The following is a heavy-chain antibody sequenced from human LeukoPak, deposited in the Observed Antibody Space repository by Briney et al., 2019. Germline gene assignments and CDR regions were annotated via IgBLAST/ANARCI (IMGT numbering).Heavy chain of an antibody. V-gene: IGHV4-34*01. CDR3: ARGDYDRDI. CDR1: GGSFSGYY. Sequence: SETQSLTCAVYGGSFSGYYWSWIRQPPGKGLEWIGEINHSGSTNYNSSLKSRVTISVDTSKNQFSLKLSSVTAADTAVYYCARGDYDRDIWGQGTMVTVSS. CDR2: INHSGST. D-gene: IGHD3-16*01. J-gene: IGHJ3*02.